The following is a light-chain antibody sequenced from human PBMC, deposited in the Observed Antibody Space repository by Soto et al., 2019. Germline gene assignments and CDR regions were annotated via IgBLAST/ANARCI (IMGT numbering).Light chain of an antibody. CDR2: DAS. J-gene: IGKJ1*01. V-gene: IGKV3D-15*01. Sequence: EIVMTQSPATLSVSPGERATLSCRASQSVRSNLAWYQQKPGQAPRLLIYDASTRDTGIPARFSGSGSGTEFTLTISSLQSEEYAVYYCQPYNDWPSWTFGQGTKVEIK. CDR1: QSVRSN. CDR3: QPYNDWPSWT.